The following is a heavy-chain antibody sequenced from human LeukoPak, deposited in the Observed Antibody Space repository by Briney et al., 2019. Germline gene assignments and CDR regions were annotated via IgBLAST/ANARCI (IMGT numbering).Heavy chain of an antibody. CDR2: IGSSSSYI. V-gene: IGHV3-21*01. Sequence: GGSLRLSCAASGFTFSSYSMNWVRQAPGKGLEWVSSIGSSSSYIYYADSVKGRFTISRDNAKNSLYLQMNSLRAEDTAVYYCARAYSSGWYSYWGQGTLVTVSS. CDR3: ARAYSSGWYSY. CDR1: GFTFSSYS. D-gene: IGHD6-19*01. J-gene: IGHJ4*02.